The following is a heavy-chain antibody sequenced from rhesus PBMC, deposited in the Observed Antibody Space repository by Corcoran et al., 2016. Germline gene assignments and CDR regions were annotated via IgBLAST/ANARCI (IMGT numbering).Heavy chain of an antibody. V-gene: IGHV4S10*01. CDR2: IYGSSTST. D-gene: IGHD3-34*01. J-gene: IGHJ4*01. Sequence: QVQLQESGPGVVKPSETLSLTCAVSGGSISDSYRWRWIRQPPGKGLEWIGYIYGSSTSTNYNPSLKSRVTISKDTSKNQFSLKLSSVTAADTAVYYCARAVSREVIIDYWGQGVLVTVSS. CDR3: ARAVSREVIIDY. CDR1: GGSISDSYR.